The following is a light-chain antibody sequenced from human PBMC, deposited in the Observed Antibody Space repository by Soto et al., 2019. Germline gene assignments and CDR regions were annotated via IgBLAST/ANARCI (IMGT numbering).Light chain of an antibody. J-gene: IGKJ1*01. V-gene: IGKV3-15*01. CDR1: QSISSN. CDR2: GAS. CDR3: QQYNNWSPIT. Sequence: EIVMTQSPATLSVSPGERATLSCRASQSISSNLAWYQQKRGQAPRLLIYGASTRATGIPARFSGSGSGTEFTLTISSLQSEDFAVHYCQQYNNWSPITFGQGTKVEIK.